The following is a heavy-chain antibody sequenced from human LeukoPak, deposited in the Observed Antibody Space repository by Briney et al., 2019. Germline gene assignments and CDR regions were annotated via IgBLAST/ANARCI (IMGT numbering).Heavy chain of an antibody. V-gene: IGHV4-38-2*02. CDR2: FFLKGST. CDR3: ARVARCTSCFDVDY. D-gene: IGHD2-2*01. Sequence: SETLSLTCTVSGYSITSAYYWGWIRPPPGKGLEWIGSFFLKGSTYYNPTLKSRVTISVDTSKNQFSLTLSSVTAADTAVYYCARVARCTSCFDVDYWGQGTLVTVSS. CDR1: GYSITSAYY. J-gene: IGHJ4*02.